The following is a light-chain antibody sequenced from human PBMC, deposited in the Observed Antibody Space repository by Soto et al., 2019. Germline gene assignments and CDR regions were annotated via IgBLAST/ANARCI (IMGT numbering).Light chain of an antibody. CDR2: WVS. CDR3: QQYYNPPYT. Sequence: DIVMTQSPDSLAVSLGERATINCKSSQSVLYTSNNKTYLAWYQQRPGQPPKLLIYWVSTRESGVPDRFSGSGSESDFTLTISNLQAEDVAIYYCQQYYNPPYTFGQGTKLEIK. V-gene: IGKV4-1*01. CDR1: QSVLYTSNNKTY. J-gene: IGKJ2*01.